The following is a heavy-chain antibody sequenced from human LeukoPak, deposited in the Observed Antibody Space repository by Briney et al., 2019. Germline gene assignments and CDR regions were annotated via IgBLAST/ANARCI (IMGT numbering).Heavy chain of an antibody. CDR3: ARDSAARAYDI. V-gene: IGHV4-4*07. Sequence: SETLSLTCNVFGGSMTSYYWSWIRKPAGKGLEWIGRIYTSGSTNYSPSLRSRVAMSVDTSNNHFSLNLSSVTAADTAVYYCARDSAARAYDIWGQGTMVTVSS. CDR2: IYTSGST. J-gene: IGHJ3*02. CDR1: GGSMTSYY. D-gene: IGHD1-26*01.